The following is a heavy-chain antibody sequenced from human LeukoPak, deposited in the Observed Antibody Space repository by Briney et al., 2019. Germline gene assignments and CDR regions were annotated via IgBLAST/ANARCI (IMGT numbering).Heavy chain of an antibody. CDR3: ASPGGLSGKVRSSSSQESGWFDP. CDR1: GGSFSGYY. Sequence: SETLSLTCAVYGGSFSGYYWSWIRQPPGKGLEWIGEINHSGSTNYNPSLKSRVTISVDTSKNQFSLKLSSVTAADTAVYYCASPGGLSGKVRSSSSQESGWFDPWGQGTLVTVSS. J-gene: IGHJ5*02. V-gene: IGHV4-34*01. CDR2: INHSGST. D-gene: IGHD6-6*01.